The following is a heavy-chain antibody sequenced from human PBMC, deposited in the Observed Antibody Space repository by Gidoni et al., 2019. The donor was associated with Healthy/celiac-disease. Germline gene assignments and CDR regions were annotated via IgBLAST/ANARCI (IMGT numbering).Heavy chain of an antibody. CDR1: GYTFTSYY. V-gene: IGHV1-46*01. J-gene: IGHJ5*02. CDR2: INPSGGST. CDR3: ARDRENYGSGSWSKGNDP. Sequence: QVQLVQSGAEVKKPGASVKVSCKASGYTFTSYYMHWVRQAPGQGLEWMGIINPSGGSTSYAQKFQGRVTMTRDTSTSTVYMELSSLRSEDTAVYYCARDRENYGSGSWSKGNDPWGQGTLVTVSS. D-gene: IGHD3-10*01.